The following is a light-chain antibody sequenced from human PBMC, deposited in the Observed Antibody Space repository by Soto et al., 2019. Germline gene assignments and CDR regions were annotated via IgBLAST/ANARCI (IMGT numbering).Light chain of an antibody. CDR2: KVS. J-gene: IGKJ4*01. CDR3: MQGTRCPLT. CDR1: QSLVYSDGNTY. Sequence: DVVMTQSPLSLPVTLGQPASISCRASQSLVYSDGNTYLNWLQQRPGQSPSRLIYKVSNRDSGVPDRFSGSGSGTDFTLKISRVEAEDVGVYYCMQGTRCPLTFGRWTKVEIK. V-gene: IGKV2-30*01.